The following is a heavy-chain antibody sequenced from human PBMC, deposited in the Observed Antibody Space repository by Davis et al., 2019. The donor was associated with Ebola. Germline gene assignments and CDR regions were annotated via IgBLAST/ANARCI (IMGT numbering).Heavy chain of an antibody. Sequence: GESLKISCAASGFSVSSNHMSWVRQAPGKGLEWVLVFYRGGPTHYADSMKGRFTISRDNSKNTLYLQMNRLRAEDTAVYYCAKDRSSSGSFHDYWGQGTLVTVSS. CDR3: AKDRSSSGSFHDY. J-gene: IGHJ4*02. CDR2: FYRGGPT. CDR1: GFSVSSNH. D-gene: IGHD3-10*01. V-gene: IGHV3-66*01.